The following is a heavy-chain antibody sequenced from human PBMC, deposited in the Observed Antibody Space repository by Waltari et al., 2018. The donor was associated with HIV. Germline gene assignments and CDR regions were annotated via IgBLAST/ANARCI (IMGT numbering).Heavy chain of an antibody. CDR3: ARDNFVSYYYDSSGYYRGGFDY. J-gene: IGHJ4*02. CDR2: IYYSGSP. V-gene: IGHV4-39*07. CDR1: GGSISSSSYY. Sequence: QLQLQESGPGLVKPSETLSLTCTVSGGSISSSSYYWGWIRQPPGKGLERLGSIYYSGSPSYHPSLKSRVTISVDTSKNQFSLKLSAVTVADTAVYYFARDNFVSYYYDSSGYYRGGFDYWGQGTLVTISS. D-gene: IGHD3-22*01.